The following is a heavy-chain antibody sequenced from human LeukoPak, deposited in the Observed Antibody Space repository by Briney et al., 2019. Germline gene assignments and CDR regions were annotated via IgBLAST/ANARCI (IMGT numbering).Heavy chain of an antibody. CDR3: ARDVRGLILIDY. CDR2: ISSSSSYI. J-gene: IGHJ4*02. V-gene: IGHV3-21*01. D-gene: IGHD6-19*01. CDR1: GFTFSSYS. Sequence: PGGSLRLSCAASGFTFSSYSMNWVRQAPGKGLEWVSSISSSSSYIYYADSVKGRFTISRDNAKNSLYLQMNSLRAEDTAVYYCARDVRGLILIDYWGQGTLVTVSS.